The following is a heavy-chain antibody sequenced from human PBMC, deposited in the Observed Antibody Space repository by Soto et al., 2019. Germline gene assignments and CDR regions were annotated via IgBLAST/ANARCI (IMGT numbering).Heavy chain of an antibody. D-gene: IGHD3-10*01. V-gene: IGHV3-23*01. Sequence: GSLSSPGEASGLSFSSYVMDWVRQAPGKGLEWVSVISGSGGSTYYADSVKGRFTISRDKSKSTLYLQMNSLRAEDTAVYYCAKAPGAYCFHYGGRGTLVIVSS. J-gene: IGHJ4*02. CDR2: ISGSGGST. CDR1: GLSFSSYV. CDR3: AKAPGAYCFHY.